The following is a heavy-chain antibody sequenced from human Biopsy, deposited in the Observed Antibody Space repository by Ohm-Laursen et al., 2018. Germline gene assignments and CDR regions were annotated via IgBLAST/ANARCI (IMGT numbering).Heavy chain of an antibody. J-gene: IGHJ4*02. CDR1: GDSLSSGPDN. CDR3: ARGRRTSGWPYFAN. Sequence: TLSLTCTVSGDSLSSGPDNWSWVRQPPGQGLEYIGFIYSGGNTNYNPSLQNRVTTSVDTSKNQFSLKLSSVIAADTAVYYCARGRRTSGWPYFANWGQGTLVIVSS. CDR2: IYSGGNT. D-gene: IGHD6-19*01. V-gene: IGHV4-61*01.